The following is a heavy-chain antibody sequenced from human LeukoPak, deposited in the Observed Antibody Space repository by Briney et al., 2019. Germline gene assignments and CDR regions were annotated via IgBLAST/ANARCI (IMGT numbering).Heavy chain of an antibody. CDR2: IYPGDSDT. D-gene: IGHD2-15*01. Sequence: GESLQISCKGSGYSFTSYWIGWVRQMPGKGLEWMGIIYPGDSDTRYSPSFQGQVTISVDKSISTAHLQWSSLKASDTAMYYCARSCSGGSCYNNWFDPWGQGTLVTVSS. CDR3: ARSCSGGSCYNNWFDP. V-gene: IGHV5-51*01. CDR1: GYSFTSYW. J-gene: IGHJ5*02.